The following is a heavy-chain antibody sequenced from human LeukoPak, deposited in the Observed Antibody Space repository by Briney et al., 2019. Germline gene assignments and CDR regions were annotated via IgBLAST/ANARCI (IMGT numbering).Heavy chain of an antibody. Sequence: GGSLRLSCAASGFTFSSYWMHWVRQAPGKGLVWVSRINSDGSSTSYADSVKGRFTISRDNGKNSLDLQMNSLRADDTAVYYCARDTLGEGEDANYAVYYFDYWGQGTVVTVSS. V-gene: IGHV3-74*01. CDR3: ARDTLGEGEDANYAVYYFDY. D-gene: IGHD4/OR15-4a*01. J-gene: IGHJ4*02. CDR2: INSDGSST. CDR1: GFTFSSYW.